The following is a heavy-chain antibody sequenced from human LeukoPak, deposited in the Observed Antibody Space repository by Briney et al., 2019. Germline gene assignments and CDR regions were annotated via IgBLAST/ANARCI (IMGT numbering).Heavy chain of an antibody. J-gene: IGHJ4*02. Sequence: SETLSLTCTVSGGSISSYYWTWIRQPPGKGLEWIGYIFYSGSTNYNPSLKSRVTISVETSKNHFSLKLSSVTAADTAVYYCARADYGLYVDYWGQGTLVTVSS. CDR3: ARADYGLYVDY. CDR1: GGSISSYY. D-gene: IGHD4-17*01. V-gene: IGHV4-59*01. CDR2: IFYSGST.